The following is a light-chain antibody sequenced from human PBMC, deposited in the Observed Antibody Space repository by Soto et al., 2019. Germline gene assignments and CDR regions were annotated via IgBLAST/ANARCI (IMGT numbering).Light chain of an antibody. CDR2: GNS. J-gene: IGLJ3*02. Sequence: QSVLTQPPSMSGAPGQRVTISCTGSSSNIGAGYDVHWYQQLPGTAPKLLIYGNSNRPSVVPDRFSGSKSGTSASLAITGLQAEEEADNYCQSYDSSLSGWVFGGGTKLTVL. CDR3: QSYDSSLSGWV. V-gene: IGLV1-40*01. CDR1: SSNIGAGYD.